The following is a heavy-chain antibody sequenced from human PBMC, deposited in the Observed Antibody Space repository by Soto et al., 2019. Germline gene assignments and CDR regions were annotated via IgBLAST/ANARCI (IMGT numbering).Heavy chain of an antibody. CDR2: ISWNSGSI. CDR1: GFTFDDYA. Sequence: LRLSCAASGFTFDDYAMHWVRQAPGKGLEWVSGISWNSGSIGYADSVKGRFTISRDNAKNSLYLQMNSLRAEDTALYYCAKDRGPNYYGSGSYFHWGQGTLVTVSS. D-gene: IGHD3-10*01. V-gene: IGHV3-9*01. CDR3: AKDRGPNYYGSGSYFH. J-gene: IGHJ4*02.